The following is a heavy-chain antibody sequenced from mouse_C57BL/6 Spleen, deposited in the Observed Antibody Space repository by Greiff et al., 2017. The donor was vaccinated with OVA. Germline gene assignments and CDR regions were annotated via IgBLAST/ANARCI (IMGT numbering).Heavy chain of an antibody. CDR3: ARESITGTADY. CDR2: IWSGGST. CDR1: GFSLTSYG. D-gene: IGHD4-1*01. V-gene: IGHV2-2*01. J-gene: IGHJ2*01. Sequence: QVQLKESGPGLVQPSQSLSITCTVSGFSLTSYGVHWVRQSPGKGLEWLGVIWSGGSTDYNAAFISRLSISKDNSKSHVFFKMNSLQADDTAIDYCARESITGTADYWGQGTTLTVSS.